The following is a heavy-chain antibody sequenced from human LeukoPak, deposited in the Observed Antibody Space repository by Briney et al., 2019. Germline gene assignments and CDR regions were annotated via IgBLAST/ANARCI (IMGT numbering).Heavy chain of an antibody. V-gene: IGHV4-59*08. CDR1: GGSISSYY. CDR2: IYYSGST. Sequence: SETLSLTCTVSGGSISSYYWSWIRQPPGEGLEWIGYIYYSGSTNYNPSLKSRVTISVDTSKNQFSLKLSSVTAADTAVYYCARQRYGYNSAPDYWGQGTLVTVSS. J-gene: IGHJ4*02. CDR3: ARQRYGYNSAPDY. D-gene: IGHD5-24*01.